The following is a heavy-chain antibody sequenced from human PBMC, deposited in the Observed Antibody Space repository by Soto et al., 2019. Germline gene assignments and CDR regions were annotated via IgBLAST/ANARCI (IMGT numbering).Heavy chain of an antibody. J-gene: IGHJ6*02. D-gene: IGHD6-19*01. CDR3: AKDLSPGIAVAGTRGFCYYYYGMDV. Sequence: PGGSLRLSCAASGFTFSSYGMHWVRQAPGKGLEWVAVISYDGSNKYYADSVKGRFTISRDNSKNTLYLQMNSLRAEDTAVYYCAKDLSPGIAVAGTRGFCYYYYGMDVWGQGTTVTVSS. V-gene: IGHV3-30*18. CDR2: ISYDGSNK. CDR1: GFTFSSYG.